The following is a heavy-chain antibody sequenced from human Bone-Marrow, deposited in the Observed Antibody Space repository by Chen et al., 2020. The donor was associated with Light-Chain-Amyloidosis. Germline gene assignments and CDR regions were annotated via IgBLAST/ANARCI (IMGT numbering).Heavy chain of an antibody. CDR2: ISGGAGST. Sequence: EVQLLESGGGLVQPGGSLRLSCTASGFTFRFYAMSWVRQAPGKGLEWVSGISGGAGSTYYADSVKGRFTISRDTSKITLYLQMNTLRAEDTAIYYCAKVDDSGAYYWYFDLWGRGTLVTVSS. J-gene: IGHJ2*01. V-gene: IGHV3-23*01. D-gene: IGHD3-22*01. CDR1: GFTFRFYA. CDR3: AKVDDSGAYYWYFDL.